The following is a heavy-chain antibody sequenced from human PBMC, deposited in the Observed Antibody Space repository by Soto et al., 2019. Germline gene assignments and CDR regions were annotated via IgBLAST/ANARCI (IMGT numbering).Heavy chain of an antibody. CDR2: IIPILGIA. Sequence: ASVKVSCKASGGTFSSYTISWVRQAPGQGLEWMGRIIPILGIANYAQKFQGRVTITADKSTSTAYMELSSLRSEDAAVYYCARDCSSTSCYLDETDYYYYMDVWGKGTTVTVSS. CDR1: GGTFSSYT. J-gene: IGHJ6*03. D-gene: IGHD2-2*01. V-gene: IGHV1-69*04. CDR3: ARDCSSTSCYLDETDYYYYMDV.